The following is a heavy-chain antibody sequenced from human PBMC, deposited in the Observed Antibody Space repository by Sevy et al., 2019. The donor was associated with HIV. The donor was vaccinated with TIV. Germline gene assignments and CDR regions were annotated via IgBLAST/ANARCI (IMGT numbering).Heavy chain of an antibody. CDR3: ARDGCTMTTPGSFDI. J-gene: IGHJ3*02. V-gene: IGHV4-30-2*01. CDR2: IYHTGNT. CDR1: GVSISSGAYS. Sequence: SETLSLTCAVSGVSISSGAYSWNWIRQPPGKGLEWIGYIYHTGNTYYNPSLKSRITISLDRSKYQFSRRLSSATAADTAVYCSARDGCTMTTPGSFDIWGQGTMVTVSS. D-gene: IGHD4-17*01.